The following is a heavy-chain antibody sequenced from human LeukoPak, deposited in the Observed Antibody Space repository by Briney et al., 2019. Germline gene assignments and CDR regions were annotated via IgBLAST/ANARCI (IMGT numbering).Heavy chain of an antibody. V-gene: IGHV4-61*02. D-gene: IGHD3-10*01. J-gene: IGHJ3*02. CDR3: ARGPYYYGGSAFDI. CDR1: GGSISSGSYY. CDR2: IYSSGST. Sequence: PSETLSLTCTVPGGSISSGSYYWSWIRQPAGKGLEWFGRIYSSGSTNYNPSLKSRVTISVHTSRNQFSLKLSSVTAADTAVYYCARGPYYYGGSAFDIWGQGTMVTVSS.